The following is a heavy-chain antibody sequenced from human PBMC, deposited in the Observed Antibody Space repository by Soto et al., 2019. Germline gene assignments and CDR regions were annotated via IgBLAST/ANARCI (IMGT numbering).Heavy chain of an antibody. J-gene: IGHJ4*02. Sequence: GGSLRLSCAVSGFTFSSHWMHWVRQAPGKGLVWVSRINSDGSSTNYADSVKGRFTISRDNAKNTLYLQMNSLRADDTAVYYCARDSSPYYDFWSGFYTYFDYWGQGVQVTVSS. CDR2: INSDGSST. D-gene: IGHD3-3*01. V-gene: IGHV3-74*01. CDR3: ARDSSPYYDFWSGFYTYFDY. CDR1: GFTFSSHW.